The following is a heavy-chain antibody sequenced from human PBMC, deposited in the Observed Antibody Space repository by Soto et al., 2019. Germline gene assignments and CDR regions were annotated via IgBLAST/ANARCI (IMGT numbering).Heavy chain of an antibody. CDR3: ARYIPGVRYYSMDV. V-gene: IGHV3-23*01. D-gene: IGHD2-2*01. J-gene: IGHJ6*02. Sequence: EVQLLESGGGLVQPGGSLRLSCAASGFTFSSYAMKWVRQAPGKGLEWVSLIGESGTPTYYADSVKGRFTISRDNSGNTLFLEMYSLRVEDTAVYYCARYIPGVRYYSMDVWGQGTTVTVSS. CDR2: IGESGTPT. CDR1: GFTFSSYA.